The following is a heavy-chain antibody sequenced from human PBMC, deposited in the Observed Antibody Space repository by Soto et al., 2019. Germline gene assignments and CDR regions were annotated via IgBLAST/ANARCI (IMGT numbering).Heavy chain of an antibody. CDR2: IHDSGNT. Sequence: PSETLSLTCTVFGGSVSIGDYLWSWIRQRPGKGLEWIGYIHDSGNTYYNPSLKSRVTISLDTSKNQSSLKVTSMTAADTAVYFCARARGGDSGDYASLFDRWGQGNLVTVSS. CDR3: ARARGGDSGDYASLFDR. J-gene: IGHJ5*02. D-gene: IGHD4-17*01. CDR1: GGSVSIGDYL. V-gene: IGHV4-30-4*01.